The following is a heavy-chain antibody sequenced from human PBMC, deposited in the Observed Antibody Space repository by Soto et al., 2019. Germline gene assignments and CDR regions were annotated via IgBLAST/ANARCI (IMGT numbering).Heavy chain of an antibody. CDR1: GFSFSDYY. J-gene: IGHJ4*02. Sequence: EVQLVESGGGLVQPGGSLRLSCAASGFSFSDYYINWVRQAPGKGLEWVGRTRNKASSYTTDYAAFVKGRFTISRDDSKNLIYLQMNSLKTEDPAVYYCAREGSSSGPDYEYWGQGTLVTVPS. V-gene: IGHV3-72*01. CDR3: AREGSSSGPDYEY. D-gene: IGHD3-22*01. CDR2: TRNKASSYTT.